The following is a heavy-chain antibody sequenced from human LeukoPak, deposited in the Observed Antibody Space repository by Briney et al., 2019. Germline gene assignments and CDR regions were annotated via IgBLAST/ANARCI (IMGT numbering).Heavy chain of an antibody. J-gene: IGHJ6*02. CDR3: ARDLVATVTGDYYYGMDV. D-gene: IGHD4-17*01. V-gene: IGHV1-18*01. CDR2: ISAYNGNT. Sequence: ASVKVSCKASGYTFTSYGISWVRQAPGQGLEWMGWISAYNGNTNYAQKFQGRVTITADKSTSTAYMELSSLRSEDTAVYYCARDLVATVTGDYYYGMDVWGQGTTVTVSS. CDR1: GYTFTSYG.